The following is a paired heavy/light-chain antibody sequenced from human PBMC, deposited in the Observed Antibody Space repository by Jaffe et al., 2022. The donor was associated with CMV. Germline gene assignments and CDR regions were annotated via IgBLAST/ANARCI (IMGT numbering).Light chain of an antibody. Sequence: EIVLTQSPATLSLSPGERATLSCRASQSVSSYLAWYQQKPGQAPRLLIYDASNRATGIPARFSGSGSGTDFTLTISSLEPEDFAVYYCQQRSNWPRGTFGQGTKVEIK. CDR2: DAS. J-gene: IGKJ1*01. CDR1: QSVSSY. V-gene: IGKV3-11*01. CDR3: QQRSNWPRGT.
Heavy chain of an antibody. V-gene: IGHV3-23*01. J-gene: IGHJ5*02. CDR2: ISGSGGST. Sequence: EVQLLESGGGLVQPGGSLRLSCAASGFTFSSYAMSWVRQAPGKGLEWVSAISGSGGSTYYADSVKGRFTISRDNSKNTLYLQMNSLRAEDTAVYYCAKDGGITIFGVVTEGWFDPWGQGTLVTVSS. CDR3: AKDGGITIFGVVTEGWFDP. CDR1: GFTFSSYA. D-gene: IGHD3-3*01.